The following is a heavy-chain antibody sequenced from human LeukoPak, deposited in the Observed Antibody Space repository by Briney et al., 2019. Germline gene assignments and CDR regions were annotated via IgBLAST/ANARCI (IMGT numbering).Heavy chain of an antibody. V-gene: IGHV4-4*07. J-gene: IGHJ3*02. Sequence: SETLSLTCTVSGGSISSYYWSWIRQPAGKGLEWIGRIYTSGSTNYNPSLKSRVTISVDKSKNQFSLKLSSVTAADTAVYYCALGVDSGSSSDAFDIWGQGTMVTVSS. CDR3: ALGVDSGSSSDAFDI. CDR1: GGSISSYY. D-gene: IGHD6-13*01. CDR2: IYTSGST.